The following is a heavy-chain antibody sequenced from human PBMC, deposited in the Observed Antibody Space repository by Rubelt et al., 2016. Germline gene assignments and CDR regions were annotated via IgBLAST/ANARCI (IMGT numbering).Heavy chain of an antibody. CDR1: GFTFSSYA. V-gene: IGHV3-23*04. CDR3: ARDDSRNYL. J-gene: IGHJ5*02. Sequence: EVQLVESGGGLIQPGGSLRLSCAASGFTFSSYAMSWVRQAPGKGLEWVSAISGSGGSPYYADSVTGRLTISRHNSQNTLYLQMNSLGAEDTAVDYCARDDSRNYLWGQGTLVTVSS. D-gene: IGHD3-22*01. CDR2: ISGSGGSP.